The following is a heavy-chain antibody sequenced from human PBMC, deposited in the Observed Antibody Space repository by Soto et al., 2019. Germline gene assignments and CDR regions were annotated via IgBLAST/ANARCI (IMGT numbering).Heavy chain of an antibody. CDR2: INHSGST. CDR3: AKDRHNTGRYHFDS. V-gene: IGHV4-34*01. J-gene: IGHJ4*01. CDR1: GGSFSGYY. Sequence: SETLSLTCAVYGGSFSGYYWSWIRQPPGKGLEWIGEINHSGSTNYNPSLKSRVTISVDTSKNQFSLKLSSVTAADTAVYYCAKDRHNTGRYHFDSWGHGTLVTVSS. D-gene: IGHD6-19*01.